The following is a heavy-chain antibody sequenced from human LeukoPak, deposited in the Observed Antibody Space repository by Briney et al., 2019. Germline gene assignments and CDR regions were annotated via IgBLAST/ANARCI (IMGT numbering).Heavy chain of an antibody. Sequence: PGGSLRLSCAASGFTFSSYGMHWVRQAPGKGLEWVAVSWYDGSSKYYADSVKGRFTISRDNSKDTLYMQVNSLRVEDTAVYYCARDLGYCTNGVCHTRFDYWGQGTLVAVSS. CDR1: GFTFSSYG. CDR2: SWYDGSSK. CDR3: ARDLGYCTNGVCHTRFDY. V-gene: IGHV3-33*01. J-gene: IGHJ4*02. D-gene: IGHD2-8*01.